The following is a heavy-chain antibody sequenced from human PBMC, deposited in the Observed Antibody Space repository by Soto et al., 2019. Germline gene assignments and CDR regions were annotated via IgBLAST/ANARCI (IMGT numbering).Heavy chain of an antibody. CDR2: ISSSSLYI. Sequence: EVQLMESGGGLVKPGGSLRVSCAASGFTFSNYTMNWVRQAPGKGLEWVSAISSSSLYIYYADSVKGRFTISRDNAKNSLYLQMNSLGAEDTAVYYCARANYDFWRGYSNYFGMDVWGQGTTVTVSS. V-gene: IGHV3-21*01. D-gene: IGHD3-3*01. CDR1: GFTFSNYT. CDR3: ARANYDFWRGYSNYFGMDV. J-gene: IGHJ6*02.